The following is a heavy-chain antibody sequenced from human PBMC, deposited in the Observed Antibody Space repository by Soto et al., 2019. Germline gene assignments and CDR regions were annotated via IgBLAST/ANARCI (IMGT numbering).Heavy chain of an antibody. J-gene: IGHJ4*02. CDR3: ARDSKVGEHY. Sequence: ASVNVSCKASGGTFSSYAISWVRQAPGQGLEWMGGIIPIFGTANYAQKFQGRVTMTTDTSTSTAYMELRSLRSDDTAVYYCARDSKVGEHYWGQGTLVTVSS. V-gene: IGHV1-69*05. CDR1: GGTFSSYA. D-gene: IGHD3-10*01. CDR2: IIPIFGTA.